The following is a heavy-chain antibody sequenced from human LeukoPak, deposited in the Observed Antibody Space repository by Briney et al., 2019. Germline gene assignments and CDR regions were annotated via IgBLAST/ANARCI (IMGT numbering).Heavy chain of an antibody. CDR2: INPSSGGT. J-gene: IGHJ5*02. Sequence: ASVKVSCKASGYTFTGYYMHWVRQAPGQGLEWMGWINPSSGGTNYAQKFQGRVTMTRDTSISTAYMELSRLTSDDTAVYYCARHMTTANSWFDPWGQGTLVTVPS. D-gene: IGHD4-17*01. V-gene: IGHV1-2*02. CDR3: ARHMTTANSWFDP. CDR1: GYTFTGYY.